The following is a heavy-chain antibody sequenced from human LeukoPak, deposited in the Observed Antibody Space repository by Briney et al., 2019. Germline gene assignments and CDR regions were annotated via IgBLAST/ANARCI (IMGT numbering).Heavy chain of an antibody. CDR3: ANPYYDFWSGYYGAFDI. D-gene: IGHD3-3*01. V-gene: IGHV3-23*01. CDR2: ISGSGGST. J-gene: IGHJ3*02. CDR1: GFTFSSYA. Sequence: GGSLRLSCAASGFTFSSYAMSWVRQAPGKGLEWVSAISGSGGSTYYADSVKGRFTISRDNSENTLYLQMNSLRAEDTAVYYCANPYYDFWSGYYGAFDIWGQGTMVTVSS.